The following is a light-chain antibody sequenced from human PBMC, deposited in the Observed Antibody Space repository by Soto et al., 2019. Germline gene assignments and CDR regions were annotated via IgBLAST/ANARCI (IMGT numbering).Light chain of an antibody. CDR2: EVS. J-gene: IGLJ2*01. Sequence: QSVLTQPPSASGSPGQSVTISCTGTSRDVGGYNYVSWYQQHPGKAPKLMIYEVSKRPSGVPDRFSGSKSGNTASLTVSGLQAEDEADYYCSSYGGANPVVFGGGTKLTV. CDR1: SRDVGGYNY. CDR3: SSYGGANPVV. V-gene: IGLV2-8*01.